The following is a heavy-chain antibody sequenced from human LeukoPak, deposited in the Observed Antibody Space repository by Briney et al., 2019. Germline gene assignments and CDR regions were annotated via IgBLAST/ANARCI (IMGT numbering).Heavy chain of an antibody. CDR2: ISSSGSTI. CDR3: ARGTYYYDSSGYYSFDY. Sequence: GGSLRLSCAASGFTFSDYYMSWIRQAPGKGLEWVSYISSSGSTIYYADSVKGRFTISRDNAKNSLYLQMNSLRAEDTAVYYRARGTYYYDSSGYYSFDYWGQGTLVTVSS. J-gene: IGHJ4*02. D-gene: IGHD3-22*01. CDR1: GFTFSDYY. V-gene: IGHV3-11*01.